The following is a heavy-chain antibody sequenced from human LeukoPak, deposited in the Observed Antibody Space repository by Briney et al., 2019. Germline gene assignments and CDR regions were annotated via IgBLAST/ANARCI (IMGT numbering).Heavy chain of an antibody. CDR3: AKDAAAGTRPYYSDY. CDR2: ISYDGSNK. D-gene: IGHD6-13*01. J-gene: IGHJ4*02. CDR1: GFTFSSYA. V-gene: IGHV3-30*04. Sequence: GGSLRLSCAASGFTFSSYAMHWVRQAPGKGLEWVAAISYDGSNKYSADSVKGRFTISRDNSKNTLYLQMNSLRAEDTAVYYCAKDAAAGTRPYYSDYWGQGTLVTVSS.